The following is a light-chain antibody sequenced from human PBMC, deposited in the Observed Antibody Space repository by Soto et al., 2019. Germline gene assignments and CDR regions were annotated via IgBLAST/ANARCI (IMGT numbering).Light chain of an antibody. CDR2: DAS. Sequence: EIVLTQFPATLSLFPGETATLSCRASQTVGTYLAWYQQKPGQAPRLLISDASNRATGVPTRFSGSGSGTDFTHTISSLEPEDFAVYFCQQRNNWPRITFGQGTRLEIK. J-gene: IGKJ5*01. CDR1: QTVGTY. V-gene: IGKV3-11*01. CDR3: QQRNNWPRIT.